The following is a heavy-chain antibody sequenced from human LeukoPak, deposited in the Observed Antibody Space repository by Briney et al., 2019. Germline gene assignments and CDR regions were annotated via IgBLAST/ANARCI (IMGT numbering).Heavy chain of an antibody. V-gene: IGHV3-23*01. J-gene: IGHJ4*02. CDR1: GFTFTSYW. Sequence: GGSLRLSCAASGFTFTSYWMHWVRQVPGKGLEWVSAISGSGGSTYYADSVKGRFTISRDNSKNTLYLQMNSLRAEDTAVYYCAKGWQWLISYWGQGTLVTVSS. CDR2: ISGSGGST. CDR3: AKGWQWLISY. D-gene: IGHD6-19*01.